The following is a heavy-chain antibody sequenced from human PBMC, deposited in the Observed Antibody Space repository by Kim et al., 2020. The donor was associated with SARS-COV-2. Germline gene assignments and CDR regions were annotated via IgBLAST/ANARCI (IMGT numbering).Heavy chain of an antibody. CDR3: TRDMILGSGSSVD. CDR1: GFSFRSYW. D-gene: IGHD3-10*01. Sequence: GGSLRLSCAASGFSFRSYWMHWVRQVPGKGLVWVARIRGDGGDTSYADSVKGRFTISRDNAENTLYLEMDILRAEDTAVYYCTRDMILGSGSSVDWGQGTPVTVSS. V-gene: IGHV3-74*01. J-gene: IGHJ4*02. CDR2: IRGDGGDT.